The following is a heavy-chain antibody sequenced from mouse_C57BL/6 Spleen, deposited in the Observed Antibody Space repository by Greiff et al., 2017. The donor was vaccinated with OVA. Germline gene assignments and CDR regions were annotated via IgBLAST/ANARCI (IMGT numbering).Heavy chain of an antibody. J-gene: IGHJ2*01. CDR2: IDPSDSYT. CDR1: GYTFTSYW. CDR3: AFRGGGYFDD. Sequence: QVQLQQPGAELVKPGASVKLSCKASGYTFTSYWMQWVKQRPGQGLEWIGEIDPSDSYTNYNQKFKGKATLTVDTSSSTASMQLSSLTSEDSAVYYCAFRGGGYFDDWGQGTTLTVSS. D-gene: IGHD1-1*02. V-gene: IGHV1-50*01.